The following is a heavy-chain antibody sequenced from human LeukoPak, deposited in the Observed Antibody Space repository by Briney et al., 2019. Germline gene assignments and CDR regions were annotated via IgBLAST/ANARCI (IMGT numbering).Heavy chain of an antibody. CDR3: TRDRGSYSSSWYVDIGDY. D-gene: IGHD6-13*01. CDR1: GFSVSNNY. V-gene: IGHV3-53*01. CDR2: IYSRGGT. Sequence: GGSLRLSCAVSGFSVSNNYMNWVRQAPGKGLEWVSLIYSRGGTSYADSVKGRFTISRDSSKNTLFLQMNSLRVEDTAVYYCTRDRGSYSSSWYVDIGDYWGQGTLVTVSS. J-gene: IGHJ4*02.